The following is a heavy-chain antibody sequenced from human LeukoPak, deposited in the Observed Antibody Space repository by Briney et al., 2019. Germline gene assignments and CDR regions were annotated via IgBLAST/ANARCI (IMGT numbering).Heavy chain of an antibody. J-gene: IGHJ3*02. Sequence: PSQTLSLTCSVSGGSIIGDTYYWSWIRQPAGKGLEWIGRIFSSGSTNYNPSLKSRVTMSVDTSKQQFSLKLSSVTAADTAVYYCARRAYGGKAAFGMWGQRTMVTVSS. V-gene: IGHV4-61*02. CDR3: ARRAYGGKAAFGM. D-gene: IGHD4-23*01. CDR1: GGSIIGDTYY. CDR2: IFSSGST.